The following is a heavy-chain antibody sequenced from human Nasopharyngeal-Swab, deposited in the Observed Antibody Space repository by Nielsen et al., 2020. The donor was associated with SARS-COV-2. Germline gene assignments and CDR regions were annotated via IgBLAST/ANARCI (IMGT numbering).Heavy chain of an antibody. V-gene: IGHV3-23*01. CDR1: GFTFSIHA. D-gene: IGHD5-18*01. CDR2: ISGGGGST. J-gene: IGHJ3*02. Sequence: GESLNISCAASGFTFSIHALTWVRQAPGKGLEWVSSISGGGGSTYFADSVRGRFTISRDNSKNTLYLQMNNLRVEDTAGYFCVKGISAVARGYGIDIWGQGTVVTVSS. CDR3: VKGISAVARGYGIDI.